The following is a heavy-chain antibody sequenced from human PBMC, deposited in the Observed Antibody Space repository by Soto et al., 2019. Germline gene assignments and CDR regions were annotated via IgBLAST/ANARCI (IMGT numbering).Heavy chain of an antibody. J-gene: IGHJ4*02. CDR1: GGSISGSYYY. D-gene: IGHD1-20*01. CDR3: ATSQKGYNWNYFDH. CDR2: VFYTGFT. V-gene: IGHV4-39*01. Sequence: WETLSLTCALPGGSISGSYYYWGWVRQSPGKGPEWIGSVFYTGFTSYNPSLESRVSVSVDTSKNQFSLKVSGVSAADTAVYYCATSQKGYNWNYFDHWGQGALVTVSA.